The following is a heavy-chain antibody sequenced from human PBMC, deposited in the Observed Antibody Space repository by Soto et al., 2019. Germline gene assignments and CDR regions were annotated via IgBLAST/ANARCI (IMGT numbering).Heavy chain of an antibody. Sequence: QGQLQQWGAGLLKPSEILSLTCAVNDGSFSGHYWSWIRQPPGKGLEWIGEINHSGSTNYTPSLKSRVTITVDTSKNQFSLKLSSVTAADTAIYYCARVVGNTGDYSDYWGQGTLVTVSS. V-gene: IGHV4-34*01. J-gene: IGHJ4*02. CDR2: INHSGST. D-gene: IGHD2-15*01. CDR1: DGSFSGHY. CDR3: ARVVGNTGDYSDY.